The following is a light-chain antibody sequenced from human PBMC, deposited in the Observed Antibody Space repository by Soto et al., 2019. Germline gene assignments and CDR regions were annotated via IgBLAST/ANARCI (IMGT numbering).Light chain of an antibody. Sequence: EIVLTQSPGTLSLSAGERATLSCRASQSVSSNLAWYQQKPGQAPRLLIYGASTRATGIPARFSGSGSGTEFTLTISRLEPEDFAVYYCQQYGSSPRTFGQGTKVDI. J-gene: IGKJ1*01. CDR3: QQYGSSPRT. V-gene: IGKV3-20*01. CDR2: GAS. CDR1: QSVSSN.